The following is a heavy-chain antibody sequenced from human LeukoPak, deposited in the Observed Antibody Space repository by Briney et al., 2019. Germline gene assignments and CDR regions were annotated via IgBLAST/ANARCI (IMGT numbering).Heavy chain of an antibody. CDR1: GYTFTSYG. CDR3: ARDRASYSSGWYLDY. CDR2: ISAYNGNT. V-gene: IGHV1-18*01. D-gene: IGHD6-19*01. Sequence: ASVKVSCKASGYTFTSYGISWVRQAPGQGLEWMGWISAYNGNTNYAQKLQGRVTMTTDTSTSTAYMELRSLRSDDTAVYYCARDRASYSSGWYLDYWGQGTLVTVSP. J-gene: IGHJ4*02.